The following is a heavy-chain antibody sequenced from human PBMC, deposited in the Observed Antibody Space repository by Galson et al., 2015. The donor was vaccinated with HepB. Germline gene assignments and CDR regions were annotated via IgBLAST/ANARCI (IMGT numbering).Heavy chain of an antibody. D-gene: IGHD4-17*01. CDR1: GASVNNYY. V-gene: IGHV4-59*02. J-gene: IGHJ4*02. CDR3: ARATYGDYVDY. CDR2: IYNSGGT. Sequence: ETLSLTCTVSGASVNNYYWSWIRQPPGKGLEWIGYIYNSGGTNYSPSLRSRVTISVDTSNSQLSLRLSSVTAADTAVYYCARATYGDYVDYWGQGALVTVSS.